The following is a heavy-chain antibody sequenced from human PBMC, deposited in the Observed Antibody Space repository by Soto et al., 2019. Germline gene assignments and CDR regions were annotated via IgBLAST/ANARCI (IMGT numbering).Heavy chain of an antibody. D-gene: IGHD3-16*02. V-gene: IGHV4-30-2*01. CDR1: GGSISSGGYS. CDR2: IYHSGST. Sequence: QLQLQESGSGLVKPSQTLSLTCAVSGGSISSGGYSWSWIRQPPGKGLEWIGYIYHSGSTYYNPSLKSRVTKSVDRSKNQFALKLSSVTAANTAVYYCARVGRYDYVWGSYRGANSYFDYWGQGTLVTVSS. J-gene: IGHJ4*02. CDR3: ARVGRYDYVWGSYRGANSYFDY.